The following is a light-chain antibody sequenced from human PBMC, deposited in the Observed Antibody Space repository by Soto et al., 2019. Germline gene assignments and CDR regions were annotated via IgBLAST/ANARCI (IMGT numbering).Light chain of an antibody. J-gene: IGKJ1*01. CDR2: DAS. CDR3: QQRSNWLWT. Sequence: EIVLTQSPATLSLSPGERATLSCRASQSIISYLAWYQQKPGQAPRLLISDASNRATGIPARFSGSGSGTDFTLTISSLEPVDFAVYYCQQRSNWLWTFGQGTKVEIK. V-gene: IGKV3-11*01. CDR1: QSIISY.